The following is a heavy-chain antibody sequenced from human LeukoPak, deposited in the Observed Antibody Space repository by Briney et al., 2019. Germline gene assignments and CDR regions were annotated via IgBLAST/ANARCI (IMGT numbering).Heavy chain of an antibody. CDR2: ISSTGSPV. J-gene: IGHJ4*02. V-gene: IGHV3-48*03. CDR1: GFTFSSYE. D-gene: IGHD3-10*01. CDR3: ARGAGGYFDY. Sequence: GGSLRLSCAASGFTFSSYEMNWVRQAPGKGLEWVSYISSTGSPVSYADSVKGRFTISRDNAKNSLYLQMNSLRAEDTAVYYCARGAGGYFDYWGQGILVTVSS.